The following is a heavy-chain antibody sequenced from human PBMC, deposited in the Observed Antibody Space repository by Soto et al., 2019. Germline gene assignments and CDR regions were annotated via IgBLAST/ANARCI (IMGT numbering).Heavy chain of an antibody. Sequence: ASVKVSCKASGYTFTSYGIVWVRQAPGQGLEWMGWISPNNGNTNYAQRLQGRVTMATDTSTSTAYMELRSLRSDDTAVYYCARVLLYSSSWSAFDIWGQGTMVTVS. CDR2: ISPNNGNT. D-gene: IGHD6-13*01. CDR3: ARVLLYSSSWSAFDI. V-gene: IGHV1-18*01. CDR1: GYTFTSYG. J-gene: IGHJ3*02.